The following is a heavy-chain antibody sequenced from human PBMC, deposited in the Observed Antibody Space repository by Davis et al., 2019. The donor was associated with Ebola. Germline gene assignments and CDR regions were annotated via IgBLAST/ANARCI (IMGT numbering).Heavy chain of an antibody. CDR3: AKDDGSGSYSDY. CDR1: GFAFSTYA. V-gene: IGHV3-23*01. D-gene: IGHD3-10*01. CDR2: IGGGGADT. J-gene: IGHJ4*02. Sequence: GESLKISCVASGFAFSTYAMTWVRQAPGKGLEWVSTIGGGGADTYYADSVEGRFTISRDNSKNTLYLQIRSLRAEDTAIYYCAKDDGSGSYSDYWGQGTLVTVFS.